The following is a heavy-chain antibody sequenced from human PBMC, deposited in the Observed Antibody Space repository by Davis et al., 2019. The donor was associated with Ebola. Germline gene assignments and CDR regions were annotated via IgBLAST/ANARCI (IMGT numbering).Heavy chain of an antibody. Sequence: KVSCKGSDNTFTNYWIGWVPQMPGKGLEWMGIIYPGDSDTRYSPSFQGQVTISADKSISTVYLQWSSLKASDTAMYFCAKGRGPYRRGDAFDIWGRGTMVTVSS. CDR3: AKGRGPYRRGDAFDI. CDR2: IYPGDSDT. V-gene: IGHV5-51*01. D-gene: IGHD1-26*01. CDR1: DNTFTNYW. J-gene: IGHJ3*02.